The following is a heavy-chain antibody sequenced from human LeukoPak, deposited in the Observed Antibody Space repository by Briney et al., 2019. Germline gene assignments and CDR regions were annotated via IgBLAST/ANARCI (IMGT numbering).Heavy chain of an antibody. J-gene: IGHJ4*02. Sequence: GGSLRLSCATSGFTFSSHWMTWVRQAPGKGLEWVANIQHDGSDKSYLHSVTGRFTISRDNAKNSLYLQMNSLRAEDTAVYYCARVPTSRCASPPCWPLWDYWGQGTQVTVSS. D-gene: IGHD2-21*01. CDR3: ARVPTSRCASPPCWPLWDY. CDR2: IQHDGSDK. V-gene: IGHV3-7*01. CDR1: GFTFSSHW.